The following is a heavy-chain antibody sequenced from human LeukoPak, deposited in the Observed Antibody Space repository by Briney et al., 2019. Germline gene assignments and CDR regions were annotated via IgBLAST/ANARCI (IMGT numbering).Heavy chain of an antibody. CDR1: GHTFTSYG. Sequence: ASVTVSCKASGHTFTSYGISWVRQAPGQGLEWMGWISAYNGNTNYAQKLQGRVTMTTDTSTSTAYMELRSLRSDDTAVYYCASFGLAAAGTAFDYWGQGTLVTVSS. D-gene: IGHD6-13*01. CDR3: ASFGLAAAGTAFDY. J-gene: IGHJ4*02. V-gene: IGHV1-18*01. CDR2: ISAYNGNT.